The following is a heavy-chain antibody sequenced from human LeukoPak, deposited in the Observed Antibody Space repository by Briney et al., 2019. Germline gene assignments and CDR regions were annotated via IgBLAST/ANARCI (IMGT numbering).Heavy chain of an antibody. Sequence: SETLSLTCAVYGGSFSGYYWSWIRQPPGKGLEWIGEINHSGSTNYNPSLKSRVTISVDTSKNQFSLKLSSVTAADTAVYYCARVYGDYEGYRGQGTLVTVSS. J-gene: IGHJ4*02. CDR2: INHSGST. V-gene: IGHV4-34*01. CDR1: GGSFSGYY. D-gene: IGHD4-17*01. CDR3: ARVYGDYEGY.